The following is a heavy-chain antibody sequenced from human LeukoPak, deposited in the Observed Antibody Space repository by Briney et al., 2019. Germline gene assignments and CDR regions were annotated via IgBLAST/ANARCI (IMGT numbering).Heavy chain of an antibody. CDR3: ARSPFYYFDL. V-gene: IGHV5-51*01. D-gene: IGHD3-3*01. CDR2: IHPGDSDT. CDR1: GYSFTSYW. Sequence: GESLKISCKGSGYSFTSYWIGWVRQMPGKGLEWVGIIHPGDSDTRYSPSIQGQVTISVDKSISTAYLQWSSLEASDTAMYYCARSPFYYFDLWAQGTLVTVSS. J-gene: IGHJ4*02.